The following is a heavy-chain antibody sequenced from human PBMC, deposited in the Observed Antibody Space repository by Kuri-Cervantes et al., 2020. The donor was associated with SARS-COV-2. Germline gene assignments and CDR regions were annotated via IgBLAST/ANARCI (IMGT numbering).Heavy chain of an antibody. J-gene: IGHJ4*02. D-gene: IGHD2-2*01. CDR1: GGSVSSGSYY. CDR3: ARGPHCSSTSCNRDY. CDR2: IYYSGST. V-gene: IGHV4-61*01. Sequence: SETLSLTCTVSGGSVSSGSYYWSWIRQPPGKGLEWIGYIYYSGSTNYNPSLKSRVTISVDTSKNQFSLKLSSVTAADTAVYYCARGPHCSSTSCNRDYWGRGTLVTVSS.